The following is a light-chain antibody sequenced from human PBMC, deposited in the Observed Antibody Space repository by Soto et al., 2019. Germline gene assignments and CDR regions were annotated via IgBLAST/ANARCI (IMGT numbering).Light chain of an antibody. CDR1: SSDIGRYKF. J-gene: IGLJ2*01. CDR2: EGT. CDR3: SSSTKTKTLVI. Sequence: VLTQPASVSGSPGQSVTISCTGTSSDIGRYKFVSWFQQHPGKAPELLIFEGTNRPSGVSNRFSGSKSGNTASLTISGIQAEEEAIYFCSSSTKTKTLVIFGGGTKVTV. V-gene: IGLV2-14*01.